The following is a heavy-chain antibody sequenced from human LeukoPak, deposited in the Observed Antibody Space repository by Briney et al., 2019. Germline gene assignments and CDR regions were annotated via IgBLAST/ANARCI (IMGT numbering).Heavy chain of an antibody. D-gene: IGHD3-10*01. CDR1: GFIFSDFW. CDR2: VNTDGTGP. V-gene: IGHV3-74*03. Sequence: GGSLRLSCAVSGFIFSDFWMHWVRQAPGEGLVGVARVNTDGTGPTYADSVKGRFTVSRDNATSTLYLQLDNLSVEDTALYYCARSRWAYLVRGVVDYMDVWGKGTLVTVSS. J-gene: IGHJ6*03. CDR3: ARSRWAYLVRGVVDYMDV.